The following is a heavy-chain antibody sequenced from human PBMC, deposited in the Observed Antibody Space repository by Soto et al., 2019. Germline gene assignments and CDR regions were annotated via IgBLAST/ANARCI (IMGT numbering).Heavy chain of an antibody. V-gene: IGHV3-33*01. D-gene: IGHD2-8*02. CDR1: GFTFSSYG. Sequence: QVQLVESGGGVVQPGRSLRLCCAASGFTFSSYGMHWVRQAPGKGLEWVAVIWYDGSNKYYADSVKGRFTISRDNSKNTVDLHMNRLRAEDTAVYSCARVVYGSAPELPNWFDPWGQGTVVTVSS. CDR2: IWYDGSNK. J-gene: IGHJ5*02. CDR3: ARVVYGSAPELPNWFDP.